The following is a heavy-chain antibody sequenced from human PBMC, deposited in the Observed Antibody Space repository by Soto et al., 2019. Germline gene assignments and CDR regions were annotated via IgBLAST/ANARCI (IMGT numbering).Heavy chain of an antibody. J-gene: IGHJ6*02. CDR1: GFTFSSYA. D-gene: IGHD4-4*01. CDR2: ISGSGGST. V-gene: IGHV3-23*01. CDR3: AKDLRGPYSNAYYYYGMDV. Sequence: GGSLRLSCAASGFTFSSYAMSSVPQAPGKVLGWVSAISGSGGSTYYEDSVKGRFTISRDNSKNTLYLQMNSLRAEDTAVYYCAKDLRGPYSNAYYYYGMDVWGQGTTVTVSS.